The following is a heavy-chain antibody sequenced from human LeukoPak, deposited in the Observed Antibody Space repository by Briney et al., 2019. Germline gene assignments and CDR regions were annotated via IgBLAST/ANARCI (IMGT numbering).Heavy chain of an antibody. CDR1: GGSCSGYY. D-gene: IGHD2-8*01. V-gene: IGHV4-34*12. J-gene: IGHJ5*02. CDR3: ARRTNEDVSSARPDNNWFDA. CDR2: IIHSGAT. Sequence: PSETLSLTCAVDGGSCSGYYWSWMRHPPGKERVWRGEIIHSGATTYTPSLKGQATISVDTPRTRSSRKLSSVTAADTAVYYWARRTNEDVSSARPDNNWFDASGQRTLVTVPS.